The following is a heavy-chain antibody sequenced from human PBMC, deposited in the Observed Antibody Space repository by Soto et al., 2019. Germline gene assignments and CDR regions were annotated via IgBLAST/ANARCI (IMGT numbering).Heavy chain of an antibody. V-gene: IGHV4-31*03. CDR1: GGSISSGGYY. J-gene: IGHJ4*02. CDR2: IYYSGST. CDR3: ARDGREYSGYDIDY. Sequence: TLSLTCTVSGGSISSGGYYWSWIRQHPGKGLEWIGYIYYSGSTYYNPSLKSRVTISVDTSKNQFSLYLQVISLRAEDTAVYYCARDGREYSGYDIDYWGQGTQVTVSS. D-gene: IGHD5-12*01.